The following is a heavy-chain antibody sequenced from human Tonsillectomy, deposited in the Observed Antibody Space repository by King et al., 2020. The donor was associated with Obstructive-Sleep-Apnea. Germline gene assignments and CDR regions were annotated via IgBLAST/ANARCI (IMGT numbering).Heavy chain of an antibody. Sequence: VQLQQWGAGLLKPSETLSLTCAVYGGSFSGYYWSWIRQPPGKGLEWIGDINHSGSTNYNPSLKSRVTISVDTSKNQFSLKLSSVTAADTAVYYCARGRYSYRRDNWFDPWGQGTLVTVSS. D-gene: IGHD5-18*01. V-gene: IGHV4-34*01. J-gene: IGHJ5*02. CDR3: ARGRYSYRRDNWFDP. CDR2: INHSGST. CDR1: GGSFSGYY.